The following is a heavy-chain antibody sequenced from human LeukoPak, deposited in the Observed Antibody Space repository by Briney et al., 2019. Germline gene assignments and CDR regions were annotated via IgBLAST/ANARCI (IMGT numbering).Heavy chain of an antibody. V-gene: IGHV1-2*02. D-gene: IGHD3-3*01. CDR1: GYTFTGYY. CDR2: INPNSGGT. J-gene: IGHJ6*03. CDR3: AVVYVFWSVYYVYKRDV. Sequence: ASVKVSCKASGYTFTGYYMHWVRQAPGQGLEWMGWINPNSGGTNYAQKFQGRVTMTRDTSISTAYMELSRLRSDDTAVYYCAVVYVFWSVYYVYKRDVGGKGPRVTFSS.